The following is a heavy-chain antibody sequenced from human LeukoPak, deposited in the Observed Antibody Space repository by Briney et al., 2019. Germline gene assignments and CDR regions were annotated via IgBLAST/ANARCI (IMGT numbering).Heavy chain of an antibody. CDR3: ARCSSSLFMDV. CDR2: MPIYGANT. D-gene: IGHD6-6*01. Sequence: GGSLRLSCAAFGFTSGTYAMHWVRPAPGRGLEYLSAMPIYGANTYYVNSVRGRFTISRDNSKHKLYLQMGSLRGEDMAVYCCARCSSSLFMDVWGEGTTVTVSS. CDR1: GFTSGTYA. V-gene: IGHV3-64*01. J-gene: IGHJ6*04.